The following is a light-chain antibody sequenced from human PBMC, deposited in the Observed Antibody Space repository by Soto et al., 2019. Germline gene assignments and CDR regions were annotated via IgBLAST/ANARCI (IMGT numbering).Light chain of an antibody. J-gene: IGKJ4*01. CDR3: QHVKSYPFT. V-gene: IGKV1-9*01. CDR1: QGIISY. Sequence: IQLTQSPSSLSASIGDRVTIACRASQGIISYLVWYQQKPGKAPKLLIHDASSLQSGDPSRFSGSGSGTVFTLTISTLQPEDFATSYCQHVKSYPFTFGGGTKVEIQ. CDR2: DAS.